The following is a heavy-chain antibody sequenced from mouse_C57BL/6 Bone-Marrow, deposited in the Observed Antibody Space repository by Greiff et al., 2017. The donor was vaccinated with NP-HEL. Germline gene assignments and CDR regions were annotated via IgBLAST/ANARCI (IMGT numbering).Heavy chain of an antibody. V-gene: IGHV14-4*01. Sequence: VQLQQSGAELVRPGASVKLSCTASGFNIKDDYMHWVKQRPEQGLEWIGWIDPENGDTDYASKFKGKATLTADTSSNTAYLQLSSLTSEDSAVYYCTCRQLRPDYAMDYWGQGTSVTVSS. D-gene: IGHD3-2*02. CDR1: GFNIKDDY. CDR3: TCRQLRPDYAMDY. J-gene: IGHJ4*01. CDR2: IDPENGDT.